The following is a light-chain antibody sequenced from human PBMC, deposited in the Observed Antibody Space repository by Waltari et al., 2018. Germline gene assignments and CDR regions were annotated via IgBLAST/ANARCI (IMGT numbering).Light chain of an antibody. J-gene: IGLJ2*01. V-gene: IGLV2-14*01. Sequence: QSALTQPASVSGSPGQSVTIFCAGTSNDVGGYNSVSWYQEHPGQAPRVIIYDVSDRLSGISDRFSGSRPGTTASLTISGLQAEDEADYYCSSQSSNDVVLFGGGTKLTVL. CDR2: DVS. CDR3: SSQSSNDVVL. CDR1: SNDVGGYNS.